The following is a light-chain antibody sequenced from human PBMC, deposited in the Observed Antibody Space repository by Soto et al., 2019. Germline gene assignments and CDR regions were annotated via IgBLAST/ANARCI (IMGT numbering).Light chain of an antibody. J-gene: IGKJ4*01. CDR2: GVS. Sequence: EIVLTQSPATLSLSPGDRATLSCRASQNVRSDYFAWYQQKPGQAPRVIIFGVSTRASATPDRFRGSGSGTYFTLTISRLEPDDSALYYCQQYGNSPLTFGGGTKVE. CDR1: QNVRSDY. CDR3: QQYGNSPLT. V-gene: IGKV3-20*01.